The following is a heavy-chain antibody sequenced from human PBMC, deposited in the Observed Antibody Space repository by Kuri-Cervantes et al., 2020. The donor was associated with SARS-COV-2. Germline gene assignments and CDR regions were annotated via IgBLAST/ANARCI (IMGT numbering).Heavy chain of an antibody. Sequence: ASVKVSCKASGYTFTGYYMHWVRQAPGQGLEWMGWINPNSGGTNYAQKFQGWVTMTRDTSSTGYMELSRLRSDDTAVYYCARGMVRGLIQSYYYGMGVWGQGTTVTVSS. CDR1: GYTFTGYY. V-gene: IGHV1-2*04. CDR3: ARGMVRGLIQSYYYGMGV. J-gene: IGHJ6*02. CDR2: INPNSGGT. D-gene: IGHD3-10*01.